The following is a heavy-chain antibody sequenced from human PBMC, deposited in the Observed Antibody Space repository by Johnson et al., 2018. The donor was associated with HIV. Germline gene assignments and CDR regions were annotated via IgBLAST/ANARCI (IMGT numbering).Heavy chain of an antibody. J-gene: IGHJ3*02. Sequence: QVQLVESGGGVVQPGRSLRLSCAASGFIFSDYGMHWVRQAPGKGLEWVAFIRYDGSNKYYADSVKGRFTISSDNSKNTLYLQMNSLNTEDTAVYYCTTRVTVVIISSDAFDIWGQGTMVTVSS. D-gene: IGHD3-3*01. CDR3: TTRVTVVIISSDAFDI. CDR1: GFIFSDYG. V-gene: IGHV3-33*08. CDR2: IRYDGSNK.